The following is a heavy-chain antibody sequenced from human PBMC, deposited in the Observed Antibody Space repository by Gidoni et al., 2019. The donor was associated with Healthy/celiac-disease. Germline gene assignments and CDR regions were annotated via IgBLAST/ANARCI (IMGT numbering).Heavy chain of an antibody. D-gene: IGHD1-26*01. CDR3: AKDKGGIVGATHYFDY. V-gene: IGHV3-30*18. Sequence: QVQLVESGGGVVQPGRSLRLSGAASGFTFSSYGMHWVRQAPGKGLEWVAVISYNGSNKYYADSVKGRFTISRDNSKNTLYLQMNSLRAEDTAVYYCAKDKGGIVGATHYFDYWGQGTLVTVSS. CDR2: ISYNGSNK. J-gene: IGHJ4*02. CDR1: GFTFSSYG.